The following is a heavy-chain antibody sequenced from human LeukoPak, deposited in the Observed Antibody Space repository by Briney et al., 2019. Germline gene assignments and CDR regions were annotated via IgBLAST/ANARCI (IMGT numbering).Heavy chain of an antibody. Sequence: SETLSLTCTVSGGSISPYYWSWIRQPPGKGLECIGYIYHSGSTNYNPSLKSRLTISVDTSKNQSSLKLSSVTAADTAVYYCARVTLGFGAGFDYWGQGTLVTVSS. CDR1: GGSISPYY. V-gene: IGHV4-59*01. CDR2: IYHSGST. J-gene: IGHJ4*02. CDR3: ARVTLGFGAGFDY. D-gene: IGHD3-10*01.